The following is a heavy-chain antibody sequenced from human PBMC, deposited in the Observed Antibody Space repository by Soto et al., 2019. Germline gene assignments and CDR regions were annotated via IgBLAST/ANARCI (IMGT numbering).Heavy chain of an antibody. CDR3: AREAASDPSFYYHYMDV. V-gene: IGHV1-8*01. D-gene: IGHD3-10*01. Sequence: QEQLVQSGAEVKKPGAPVKVSCKASGYTFSNYNINWVRQASGQGLEWMGWMNPDSGNTGYAEKFQGRVTMTRNSSISTANRDLGGLRSEDTAVYYCAREAASDPSFYYHYMDVW. CDR1: GYTFSNYN. CDR2: MNPDSGNT. J-gene: IGHJ6*03.